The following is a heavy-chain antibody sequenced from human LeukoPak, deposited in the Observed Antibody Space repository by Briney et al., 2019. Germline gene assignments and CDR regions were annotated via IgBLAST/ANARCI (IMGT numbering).Heavy chain of an antibody. CDR1: AFTFNNYG. Sequence: GGSLRLSSAASAFTFNNYGMQWVRQAPGKGREGAAVISYDGSYKYYTDSVKGRFTISRDNSKNTLHLQMNSLRADDTAVYCCAKSLSDGYDYWGGGTPVTVSS. D-gene: IGHD6-13*01. CDR2: ISYDGSYK. V-gene: IGHV3-30*18. J-gene: IGHJ4*02. CDR3: AKSLSDGYDY.